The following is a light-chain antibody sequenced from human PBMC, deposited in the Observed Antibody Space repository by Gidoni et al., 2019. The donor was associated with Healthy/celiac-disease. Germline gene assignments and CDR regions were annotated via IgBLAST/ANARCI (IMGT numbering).Light chain of an antibody. V-gene: IGKV1-39*01. J-gene: IGKJ2*01. CDR3: QQSYSTPRT. CDR2: AAS. CDR1: QSISSY. Sequence: DFQMTQSPSSLSASVGDRVTITCRASQSISSYLNWYQQKPGKAPKLLIYAASSLQSGVPSRLSGSGSGTDFTLTISSLQPEDFATYYCQQSYSTPRTFGQGTKLEIK.